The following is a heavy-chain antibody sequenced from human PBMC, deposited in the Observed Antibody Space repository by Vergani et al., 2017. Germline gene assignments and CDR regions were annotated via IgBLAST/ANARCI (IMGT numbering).Heavy chain of an antibody. J-gene: IGHJ4*02. CDR2: IYYSGST. D-gene: IGHD1-26*01. CDR3: ARADWGMVASFDY. CDR1: GGSISSYY. Sequence: QVQLQESGPGLVKPSETLSLTCTVSGGSISSYYWSWIRQPPGKGLEWIGYIYYSGSTNYNPSLTSRVTISVDTSKNQFSLKLSSVTAADTAVYYCARADWGMVASFDYWGQGTLVTVSS. V-gene: IGHV4-59*01.